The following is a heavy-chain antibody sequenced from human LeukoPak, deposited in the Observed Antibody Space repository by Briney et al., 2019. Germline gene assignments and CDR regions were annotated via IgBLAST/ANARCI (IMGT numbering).Heavy chain of an antibody. CDR3: AGHVRSGYNFLDY. CDR2: IYFSGSS. V-gene: IGHV4-59*03. J-gene: IGHJ4*02. CDR1: GVSLSNYY. D-gene: IGHD5-24*01. Sequence: PSETLTLTCTVSGVSLSNYYWSWIRQPPGKGLEWIGYIYFSGSSNYNPSPKSRLSTSLDTTTNQFPLKLSSGPTADTAVVYCAGHVRSGYNFLDYWGEGSLVTVS.